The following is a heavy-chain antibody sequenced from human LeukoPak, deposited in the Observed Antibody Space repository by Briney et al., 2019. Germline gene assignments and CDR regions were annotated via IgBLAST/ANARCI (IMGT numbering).Heavy chain of an antibody. D-gene: IGHD3-3*01. Sequence: PSETLSLTCTVSGGSISSYYWSWIRQPPGKGLEWIGYIYYSGSTNYNPSLKSRVTISVDTSKNQFSLKLSSVTAADTAVYYCARGGYDFWSGYYTIKGPYTSNYYYYYMDVWGKGTTVTVS. CDR1: GGSISSYY. CDR2: IYYSGST. V-gene: IGHV4-59*01. CDR3: ARGGYDFWSGYYTIKGPYTSNYYYYYMDV. J-gene: IGHJ6*03.